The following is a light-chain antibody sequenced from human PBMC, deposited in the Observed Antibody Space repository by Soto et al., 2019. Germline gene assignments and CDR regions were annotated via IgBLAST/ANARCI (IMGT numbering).Light chain of an antibody. CDR1: PSVSSSY. CDR2: GSS. J-gene: IGKJ2*01. CDR3: QQYYTSPDT. V-gene: IGKV3-20*01. Sequence: EIVLTQSPGTLSLSPGEKITLSCRASPSVSSSYLAWYQQKPGQAPRLLLYGSSRRATGIPDRFSGGESGTDFTLTVSRLEPEDFAVYYCQQYYTSPDTFGQGTKLEIK.